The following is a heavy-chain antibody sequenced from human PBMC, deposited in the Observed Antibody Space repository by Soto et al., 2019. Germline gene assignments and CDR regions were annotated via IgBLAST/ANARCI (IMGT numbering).Heavy chain of an antibody. CDR1: GYTFTTYD. J-gene: IGHJ4*02. D-gene: IGHD6-25*01. Sequence: QVQLVQSRAEVKKPGASVKVSCKASGYTFTTYDINWVRQAPGQGLEWMGWMNPYTGKAGYAQKFQGRVTMTRDNSISTAYMELSGLRSEDTAVYYCARRKERSGPNYFDYWGQGTLVTVSS. CDR3: ARRKERSGPNYFDY. CDR2: MNPYTGKA. V-gene: IGHV1-8*01.